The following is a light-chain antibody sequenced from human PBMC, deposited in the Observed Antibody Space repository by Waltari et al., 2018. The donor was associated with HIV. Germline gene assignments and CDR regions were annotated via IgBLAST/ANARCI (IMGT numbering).Light chain of an antibody. Sequence: SYELTQPPSVSVSPGQTASITCSGDKLGDKYASWYQQKPGQSPVLVIYQDTNRASGIPGRFSGSNSGNTATLTISGTQATDDADYYCQAWDIITAGVVVGGGTKLTVL. CDR2: QDT. CDR3: QAWDIITAGVV. CDR1: KLGDKY. V-gene: IGLV3-1*01. J-gene: IGLJ2*01.